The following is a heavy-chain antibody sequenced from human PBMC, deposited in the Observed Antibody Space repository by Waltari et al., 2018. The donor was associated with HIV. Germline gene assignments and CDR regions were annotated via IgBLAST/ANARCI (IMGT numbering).Heavy chain of an antibody. V-gene: IGHV3-48*02. J-gene: IGHJ6*02. CDR3: ARDKLGDSAPV. CDR2: ISGTTNTK. D-gene: IGHD1-26*01. Sequence: EVQLVESGGGLAQPGGTLRLSCSVSGFSITTYSIYWVRQRPGKGLELISDISGTTNTKYYAESVKGRFTVSRDNAKNSAFLDMSALRDDDTAIYYCARDKLGDSAPVWGQGTTVAVSS. CDR1: GFSITTYS.